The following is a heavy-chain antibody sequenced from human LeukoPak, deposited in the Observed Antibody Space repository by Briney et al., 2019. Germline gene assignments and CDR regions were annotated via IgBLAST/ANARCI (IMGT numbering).Heavy chain of an antibody. D-gene: IGHD2-2*01. V-gene: IGHV3-53*01. Sequence: GGSLRLSCAASGFTVSSNYMSWVRQAPGKGLEWVSVIYSGGSTYYADSVKGRFTISRDNSKNTLYLQMNSLRAEDTAVYYCAKAGSSRTAPFGYWGQGTLVTVSS. CDR1: GFTVSSNY. CDR2: IYSGGST. J-gene: IGHJ4*02. CDR3: AKAGSSRTAPFGY.